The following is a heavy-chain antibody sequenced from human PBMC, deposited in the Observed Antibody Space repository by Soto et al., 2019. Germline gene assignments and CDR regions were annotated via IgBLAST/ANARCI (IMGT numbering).Heavy chain of an antibody. CDR1: GGSISSYY. Sequence: SETLSLTCTVSGGSISSYYWSWIRQPPGKGLEWIGYIYYSGSTNYNPSLKSRVTISVDTSKNQFSLKLSSVTAADTAVCYCARDSIAARLDYGMDVWGQGTTVTVSS. D-gene: IGHD6-6*01. CDR2: IYYSGST. J-gene: IGHJ6*02. CDR3: ARDSIAARLDYGMDV. V-gene: IGHV4-59*01.